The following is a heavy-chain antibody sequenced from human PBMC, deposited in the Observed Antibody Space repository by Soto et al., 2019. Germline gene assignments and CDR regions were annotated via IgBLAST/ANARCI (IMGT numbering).Heavy chain of an antibody. D-gene: IGHD2-8*02. CDR2: IFHDGNT. J-gene: IGHJ5*02. Sequence: TLSLTCAVSGASIGSGGWWSWVRQPPGKGLEWIAEIFHDGNTNYSPSLKSRVTISVDKSQNQFSLNVYSVTAADTAVYYCARHEGWTGPDQWGQGTLVTVSS. CDR3: ARHEGWTGPDQ. V-gene: IGHV4-4*02. CDR1: GASIGSGGW.